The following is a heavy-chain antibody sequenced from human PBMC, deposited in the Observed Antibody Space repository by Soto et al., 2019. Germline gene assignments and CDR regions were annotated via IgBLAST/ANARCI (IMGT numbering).Heavy chain of an antibody. CDR2: IIPILGIA. J-gene: IGHJ6*03. CDR3: AREEGYCSSTSCYEYYYYYMDV. D-gene: IGHD2-2*01. CDR1: GGTFSSYT. Sequence: QVQLVQSGAEVKKPGSSVKVSCKASGGTFSSYTISWVRQAPGQGLEWMGRIIPILGIANYAQKFQGRVTITADKYTSTAYMELSSLRSEDTAVYYCAREEGYCSSTSCYEYYYYYMDVWGKGTTVTVSS. V-gene: IGHV1-69*08.